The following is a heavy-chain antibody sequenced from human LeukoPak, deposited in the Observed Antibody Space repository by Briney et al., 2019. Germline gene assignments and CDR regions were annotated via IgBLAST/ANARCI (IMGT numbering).Heavy chain of an antibody. D-gene: IGHD2-2*01. CDR3: ARDLMYCDTMSCYDGDFDY. CDR2: ISAYNHNT. CDR1: GYSFINFG. V-gene: IGHV1-18*01. Sequence: ASVKVSCKASGYSFINFGLSWVRQAPGEGLEWMGWISAYNHNTNYAQKFQGRVTMTIDTSTTTVYMELRSLRSDDTAIYYCARDLMYCDTMSCYDGDFDYWGQGTPVTVSS. J-gene: IGHJ4*02.